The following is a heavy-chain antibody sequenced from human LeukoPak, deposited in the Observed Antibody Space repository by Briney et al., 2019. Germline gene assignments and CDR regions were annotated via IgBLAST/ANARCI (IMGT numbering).Heavy chain of an antibody. D-gene: IGHD3-10*01. V-gene: IGHV4-59*01. CDR1: GGSISSYY. Sequence: SETLSLTCTVSGGSISSYYWSWIRQPPGKGREWIGYIYYSGSTNYNPSLKSRVTISVDTSKNQFSLKLSSVTAADTAVYYCARVPAGPPFFDDGGQGTLVTVSS. J-gene: IGHJ4*02. CDR2: IYYSGST. CDR3: ARVPAGPPFFDD.